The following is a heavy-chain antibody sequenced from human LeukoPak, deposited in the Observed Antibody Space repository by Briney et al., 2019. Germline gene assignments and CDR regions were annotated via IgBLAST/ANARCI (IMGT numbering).Heavy chain of an antibody. CDR2: ISSSGSTI. D-gene: IGHD1-1*01. Sequence: PGGPLRLSCAASGFTFSSYEMNWVRQAPGKGLEWVSYISSSGSTIFYADSVKGRFTISRDNAKNSLYLQMNSLRAEDTAVYYCARDLNWNPLDYWGQGTLVTVSS. V-gene: IGHV3-48*03. CDR1: GFTFSSYE. J-gene: IGHJ4*02. CDR3: ARDLNWNPLDY.